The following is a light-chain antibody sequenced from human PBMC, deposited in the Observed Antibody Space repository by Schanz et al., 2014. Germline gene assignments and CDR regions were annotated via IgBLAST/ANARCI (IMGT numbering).Light chain of an antibody. CDR2: AAS. Sequence: DIQMTQSPSSLSASVRDRVTITCRASQSISSYLNWYQQKPGRAPKLLIYAASGLQSGVPSRFSGSGSGTDFTLTITSLQPEDFATYYCQQTYSSSTFGGGTKVEIK. CDR3: QQTYSSST. V-gene: IGKV1-39*01. CDR1: QSISSY. J-gene: IGKJ4*01.